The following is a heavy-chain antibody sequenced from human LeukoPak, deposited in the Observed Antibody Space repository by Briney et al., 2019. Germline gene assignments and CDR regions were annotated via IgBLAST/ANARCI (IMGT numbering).Heavy chain of an antibody. CDR1: GFTFSSYA. CDR2: ISGSGGST. V-gene: IGHV3-23*01. J-gene: IGHJ6*03. Sequence: GGSLRLSCAASGFTFSSYAMSWVRQAPGKGLEWFSAISGSGGSTYYADSVKGRFAISRDNSKNTLYLQMNSLRAEDTAVYYCAKNAFIVVVPADYMDVWGKGTTVTVSS. D-gene: IGHD2-2*01. CDR3: AKNAFIVVVPADYMDV.